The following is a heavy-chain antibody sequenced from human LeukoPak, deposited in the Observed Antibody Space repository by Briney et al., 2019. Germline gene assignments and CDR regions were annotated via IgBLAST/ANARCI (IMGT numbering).Heavy chain of an antibody. CDR3: ARGGATPMVFPY. CDR2: IYYSGST. J-gene: IGHJ4*02. V-gene: IGHV4-59*12. CDR1: GGSISSYY. Sequence: SETLSLTCTVSGGSISSYYWSWIRQPPGKGLEWIGYIYYSGSTNYNPSLKSRVTISVDTSKNQFSLMLTSVTAADTAVYYCARGGATPMVFPYWGQGTLVTVSS. D-gene: IGHD5-18*01.